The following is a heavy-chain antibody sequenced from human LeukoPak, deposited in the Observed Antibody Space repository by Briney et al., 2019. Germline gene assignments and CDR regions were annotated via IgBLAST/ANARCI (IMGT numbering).Heavy chain of an antibody. Sequence: PGGSLRLSCAASGFTFSNAWMSWVRQAPGKGLEWVGRIKSKTDGGTTDYAAPVKGRFTISRDDSKNTLHLQMNSLKTEDTAVYYCTTDQPYSSGWYDFDYWGQGTLVTVSS. CDR2: IKSKTDGGTT. CDR3: TTDQPYSSGWYDFDY. V-gene: IGHV3-15*01. J-gene: IGHJ4*02. CDR1: GFTFSNAW. D-gene: IGHD6-19*01.